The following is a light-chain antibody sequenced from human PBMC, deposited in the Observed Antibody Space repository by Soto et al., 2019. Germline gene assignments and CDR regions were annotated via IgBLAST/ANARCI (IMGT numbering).Light chain of an antibody. CDR2: EVS. J-gene: IGLJ1*01. Sequence: QSALTQPASVSGSPGQSITISCTGTSSDVGGYKYVSWYEQHPGKARELMIYEVSNRPSGVSNRFSGSKSGNTASLTISGLQAEDEADYYCSSYTSSSTLVFGTGSKVTVL. CDR3: SSYTSSSTLV. V-gene: IGLV2-14*01. CDR1: SSDVGGYKY.